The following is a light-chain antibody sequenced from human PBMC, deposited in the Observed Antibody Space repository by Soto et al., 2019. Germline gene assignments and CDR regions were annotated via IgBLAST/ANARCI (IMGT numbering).Light chain of an antibody. CDR2: EVS. J-gene: IGLJ1*01. V-gene: IGLV2-8*01. Sequence: QSALTQPPSASGSPGQSVTISCTGTSSDVGAYNYVSWYQLHAGKAPKLIVYEVSKRPSDVPDRFSASKSCNTASLTVPGLQTGDEADYYCSSYAGSNNYVFGIGTKLTVL. CDR3: SSYAGSNNYV. CDR1: SSDVGAYNY.